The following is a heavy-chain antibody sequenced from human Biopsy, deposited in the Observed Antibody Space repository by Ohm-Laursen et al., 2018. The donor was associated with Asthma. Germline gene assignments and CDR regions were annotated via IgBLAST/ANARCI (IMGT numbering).Heavy chain of an antibody. V-gene: IGHV1-24*01. CDR2: HDHEEGGT. D-gene: IGHD4-17*01. Sequence: GSSVKVSCKISGYSLTDLSVHWVRQAPGQGLEWMGGHDHEEGGTVNARRFQGRVTMTEDTSTDTAYMELSSLSSDDTAVYYCASDFPKDYVRYNFQFWGQGTLVTVSP. J-gene: IGHJ4*02. CDR1: GYSLTDLS. CDR3: ASDFPKDYVRYNFQF.